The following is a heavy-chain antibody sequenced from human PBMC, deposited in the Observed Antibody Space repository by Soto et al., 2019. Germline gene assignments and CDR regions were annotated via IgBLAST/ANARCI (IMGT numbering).Heavy chain of an antibody. CDR2: IWYDGSNK. V-gene: IGHV3-33*01. CDR1: GFTFSSYG. Sequence: QVQLVESGGGVVQPGRSLRLSCAASGFTFSSYGMHWVRQAPGKGLEWVAVIWYDGSNKYYADSVKGRFTISRDNSKNTLYLQMNSLRAEDTAVYYCARRVSHYYGSGSSYYMDVWGKGTTVTVSS. J-gene: IGHJ6*03. CDR3: ARRVSHYYGSGSSYYMDV. D-gene: IGHD3-10*01.